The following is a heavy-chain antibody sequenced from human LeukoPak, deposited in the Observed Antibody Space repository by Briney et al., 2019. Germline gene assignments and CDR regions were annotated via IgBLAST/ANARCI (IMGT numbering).Heavy chain of an antibody. CDR2: MGTSSTTI. CDR3: ARFAAGGSYYYYMDV. Sequence: GGSLRLSCAASGFTFSSYTMNWVRQPPGKGLEWVSNMGTSSTTIYYADSVKGRFTIYRDNAKNSLYLQMNSLRADDTAVYYCARFAAGGSYYYYMDVWGKGTTVTVSS. J-gene: IGHJ6*03. V-gene: IGHV3-48*01. D-gene: IGHD6-25*01. CDR1: GFTFSSYT.